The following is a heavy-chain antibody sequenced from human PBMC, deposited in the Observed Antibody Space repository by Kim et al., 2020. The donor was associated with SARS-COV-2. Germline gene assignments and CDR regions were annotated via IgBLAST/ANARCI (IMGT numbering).Heavy chain of an antibody. D-gene: IGHD3-3*01. CDR1: GYTFTSYY. CDR2: INPSGGST. CDR3: AREMSGYYTNYYYYGMDV. V-gene: IGHV1-46*01. Sequence: ASVKVSCKASGYTFTSYYMHWVRQAPGQGLEWMGIINPSGGSTSYAQKFQGRVTMTRDTSTSTVYMELSSLRSEDTAVYYCAREMSGYYTNYYYYGMDVWGQGTTVTVSS. J-gene: IGHJ6*02.